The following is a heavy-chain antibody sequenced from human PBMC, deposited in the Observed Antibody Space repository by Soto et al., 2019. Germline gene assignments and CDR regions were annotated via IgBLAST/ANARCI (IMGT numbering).Heavy chain of an antibody. CDR2: IYYSGST. CDR3: ARDHGAVGSYFHYYYGMGV. CDR1: GGSVSSGSYY. Sequence: QVQLQESGPGLVKPSETLSLTCTVSGGSVSSGSYYWSWIRQPPGKGLEWIGYIYYSGSTNYNPSLKSRVTISVDTSKNQFSLKLSSVTAADTAVYYCARDHGAVGSYFHYYYGMGVWGQGTTVTVSS. D-gene: IGHD1-26*01. J-gene: IGHJ6*02. V-gene: IGHV4-61*01.